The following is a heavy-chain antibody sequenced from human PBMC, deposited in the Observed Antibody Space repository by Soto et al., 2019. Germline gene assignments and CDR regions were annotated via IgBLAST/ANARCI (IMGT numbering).Heavy chain of an antibody. V-gene: IGHV4-30-4*01. Sequence: ASETLSLTCTFSGGSISSGDYYWSWIRQPPGKGLEWIGYIYYSGSTYYNPSLKSRVTISVDTSKNQFSLKLSSVTAADTAVYYCASRKSSPYFDYWGQGTLVTVSS. D-gene: IGHD3-10*01. CDR1: GGSISSGDYY. J-gene: IGHJ4*02. CDR3: ASRKSSPYFDY. CDR2: IYYSGST.